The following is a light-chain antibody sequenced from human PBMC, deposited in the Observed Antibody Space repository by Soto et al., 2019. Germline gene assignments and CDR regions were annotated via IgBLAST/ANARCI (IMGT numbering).Light chain of an antibody. CDR3: QQYNNWPSYT. Sequence: EIVLTQSPGNLSLSPGERATLSCRASQSVSSNYLAWYQQKPGQAPRLLIYGASSRATGIPDRFSGSGSGTDFTLTISRLEPEDFAVYYCQQYNNWPSYTFGQGTKVDI. CDR2: GAS. CDR1: QSVSSNY. V-gene: IGKV3-20*01. J-gene: IGKJ2*01.